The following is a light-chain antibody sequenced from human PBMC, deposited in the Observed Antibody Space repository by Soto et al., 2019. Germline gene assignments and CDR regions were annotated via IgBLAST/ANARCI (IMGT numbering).Light chain of an antibody. J-gene: IGLJ2*01. CDR2: DDS. CDR3: QVWHNKNDQWI. Sequence: SYELTQPPSVSVAPGQTATIRCGGSNIGVKSVHWYQQRPGQAPILAVYDDSARPSGITERFSGSNSGNTATLTISRVEAGDEADYYCQVWHNKNDQWIFGGGTQLTVL. V-gene: IGLV3-21*02. CDR1: NIGVKS.